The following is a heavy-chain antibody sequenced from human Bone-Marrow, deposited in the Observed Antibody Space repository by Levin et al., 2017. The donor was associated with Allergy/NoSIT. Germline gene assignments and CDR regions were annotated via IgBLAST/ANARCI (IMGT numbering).Heavy chain of an antibody. V-gene: IGHV5-51*01. CDR1: GYSFISYW. CDR2: IYPDDSDT. Sequence: GESLKISCQASGYSFISYWIGWVRQMPGKGLEWMRIIYPDDSDTRYSPSFQGQVIISADKSNSTAYLQWSSLKASDTAMYYCARHSCSSSTCTYALDVWGQGTTVTVSS. J-gene: IGHJ6*02. CDR3: ARHSCSSSTCTYALDV. D-gene: IGHD2-2*01.